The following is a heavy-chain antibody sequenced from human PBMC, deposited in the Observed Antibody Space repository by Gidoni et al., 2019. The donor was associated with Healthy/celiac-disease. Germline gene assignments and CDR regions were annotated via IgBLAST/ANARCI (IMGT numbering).Heavy chain of an antibody. CDR3: ASDIAAAPGGP. J-gene: IGHJ5*02. Sequence: QVQLVESGGGVVQPGRSLRLSCAASGFTFSSYAMHWVRQAPGKGLEWVAVISYDGSNKYYADSVKGRFTISRDNSKNTLYLQMNSLRAEDTAVYYCASDIAAAPGGPWGQGTLVTVSS. CDR1: GFTFSSYA. V-gene: IGHV3-30-3*01. D-gene: IGHD6-13*01. CDR2: ISYDGSNK.